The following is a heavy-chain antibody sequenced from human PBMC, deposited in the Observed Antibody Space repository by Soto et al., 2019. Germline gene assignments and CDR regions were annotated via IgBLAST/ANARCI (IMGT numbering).Heavy chain of an antibody. J-gene: IGHJ3*02. Sequence: QVQLVESGGGGVQPGRSLRLSCAASGFTFSSYGIHWVHQAPGKGLEWVAVISYDGNNKYYADSVKGRFTISRDNSKNTLYLQMNSLRAEDTAVYYCAKNGPSSGSGAFDIWGQGTMVTVSS. V-gene: IGHV3-30*18. CDR2: ISYDGNNK. CDR1: GFTFSSYG. CDR3: AKNGPSSGSGAFDI. D-gene: IGHD3-10*01.